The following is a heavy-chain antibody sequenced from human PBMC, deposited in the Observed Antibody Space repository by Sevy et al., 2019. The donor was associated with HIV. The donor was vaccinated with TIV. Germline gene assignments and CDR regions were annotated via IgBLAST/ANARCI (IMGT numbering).Heavy chain of an antibody. V-gene: IGHV4-31*03. CDR1: GDSINNGDYY. CDR2: IYYTGTT. D-gene: IGHD4-4*01. Sequence: TLSLTCTVSGDSINNGDYYWSWIRQHPGKGLEWIGKIYYTGTTYYNPSLKSRLRISVERSENTLSLSLRSVTAADTAVYYCARTTVTTLSSARNNWFDPWGQGTLVTVPS. J-gene: IGHJ5*02. CDR3: ARTTVTTLSSARNNWFDP.